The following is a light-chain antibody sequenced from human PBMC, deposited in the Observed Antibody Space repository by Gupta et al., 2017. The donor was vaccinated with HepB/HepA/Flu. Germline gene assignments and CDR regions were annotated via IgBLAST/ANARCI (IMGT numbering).Light chain of an antibody. CDR2: EVS. CDR3: MQGVQLRLT. Sequence: DIVMTQRPLSLSVTPGQSASISCRSSQSLLHSNGQTYLYWYLQKPGQPPQLLIYEVSNRFSGVPQRCSGGGSGTDFTLKSSRVEAEDVGLYYCMQGVQLRLTFGPGTRVDIK. CDR1: QSLLHSNGQTY. V-gene: IGKV2D-29*01. J-gene: IGKJ3*01.